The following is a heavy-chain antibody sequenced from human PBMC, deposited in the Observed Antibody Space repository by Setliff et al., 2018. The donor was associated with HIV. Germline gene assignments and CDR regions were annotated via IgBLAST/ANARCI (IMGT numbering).Heavy chain of an antibody. CDR2: IGGSGGNT. CDR1: GFTFSNYA. D-gene: IGHD3-22*01. Sequence: GGSLRLSCAASGFTFSNYAMSWVRQAPGEGLEWVSVIGGSGGNTYYADSVRGRFTISRDNSKNSLYLQMNSLRAEDTAVYYCAKTYYYDSSGYYYFDSWGQGTLVTVSS. J-gene: IGHJ4*02. V-gene: IGHV3-23*01. CDR3: AKTYYYDSSGYYYFDS.